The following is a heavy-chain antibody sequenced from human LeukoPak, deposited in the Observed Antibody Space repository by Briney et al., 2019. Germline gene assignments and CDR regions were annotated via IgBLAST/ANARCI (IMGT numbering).Heavy chain of an antibody. CDR2: INHSGST. CDR3: ARGRTTGYYYYYYMDV. D-gene: IGHD2/OR15-2a*01. V-gene: IGHV4-34*01. J-gene: IGHJ6*03. CDR1: GGSFSGYY. Sequence: SETLSLTCAVYGGSFSGYYWSWIRQPPGRGLEWIGEINHSGSTNYNPSLKSRVTISVDTSKNQFSLKLSSVTAADTAVYYCARGRTTGYYYYYYMDVWGKGTTVTVSS.